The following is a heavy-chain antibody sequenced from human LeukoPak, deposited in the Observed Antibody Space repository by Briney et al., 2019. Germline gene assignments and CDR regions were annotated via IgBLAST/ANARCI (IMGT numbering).Heavy chain of an antibody. Sequence: ASVKVSCKASGYTFTSYDFNWVRQATGQGLEWMGWMNPNSGNTGYAQKFQGRVTLTRNTSITTAYMELSSLRSEDTAVYYCARGRYYCSGSQPSSYYMDVWGKGTMVTVSS. CDR2: MNPNSGNT. V-gene: IGHV1-8*03. J-gene: IGHJ6*03. CDR1: GYTFTSYD. D-gene: IGHD3-10*01. CDR3: ARGRYYCSGSQPSSYYMDV.